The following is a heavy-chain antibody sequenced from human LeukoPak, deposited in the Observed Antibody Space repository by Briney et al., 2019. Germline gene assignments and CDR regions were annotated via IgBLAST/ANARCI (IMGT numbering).Heavy chain of an antibody. CDR3: AIEIVSLGGGSYPNAFDI. D-gene: IGHD1-26*01. CDR1: GGSISSGDYY. J-gene: IGHJ3*02. CDR2: IYYSGST. Sequence: SQTLSLTCTVSGGSISSGDYYWSWIRQPPGKCLEWIRYIYYSGSTYYNPSLKSRVTIPVDTSNSQFSLKLSSVTAADTAVYYCAIEIVSLGGGSYPNAFDIWGQGTMVTVSS. V-gene: IGHV4-30-4*08.